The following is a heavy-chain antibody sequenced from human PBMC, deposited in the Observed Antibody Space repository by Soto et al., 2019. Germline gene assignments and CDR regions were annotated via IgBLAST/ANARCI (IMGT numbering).Heavy chain of an antibody. D-gene: IGHD3-3*01. Sequence: QVQLVESGGGVVQPGRSLRLSCAASGFTFSSYGMHWVRQAPGKGLEWVAVISYDGSNKYYADSVKGRFTISRDNSKNTLYLQMNSLRAEETAVYYCAKTLEYYDLWSGYYGWGQGTLVTVSS. CDR2: ISYDGSNK. J-gene: IGHJ4*02. CDR1: GFTFSSYG. CDR3: AKTLEYYDLWSGYYG. V-gene: IGHV3-30*18.